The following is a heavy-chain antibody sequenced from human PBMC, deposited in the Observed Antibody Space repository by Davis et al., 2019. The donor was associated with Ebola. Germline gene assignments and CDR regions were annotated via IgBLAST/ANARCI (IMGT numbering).Heavy chain of an antibody. CDR3: ARDRRDGYRGDYYYGMDV. Sequence: PGGSLRLSCAASGFTFSSYSINWVRQAPGKGLEWVSSISSSSSYIYYADSVKGRFTISRDNAKNSLYLQMNSLRAEDTAVYYCARDRRDGYRGDYYYGMDVWGQGTTVTVSS. V-gene: IGHV3-21*01. CDR1: GFTFSSYS. D-gene: IGHD5-24*01. J-gene: IGHJ6*02. CDR2: ISSSSSYI.